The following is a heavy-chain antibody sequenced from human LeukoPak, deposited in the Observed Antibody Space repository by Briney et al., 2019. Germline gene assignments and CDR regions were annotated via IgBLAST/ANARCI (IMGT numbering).Heavy chain of an antibody. CDR3: ATPNDAFNI. V-gene: IGHV3-30*03. Sequence: GGSLRLSCAASGFTFSDYGMHWVRQAPGKGLEWVALISYDGGNKFYADSVRDRFTISRDNSKNTLFLQMNSLRIEDTAVYYCATPNDAFNIWGQGTMVTVSS. J-gene: IGHJ3*02. CDR1: GFTFSDYG. CDR2: ISYDGGNK.